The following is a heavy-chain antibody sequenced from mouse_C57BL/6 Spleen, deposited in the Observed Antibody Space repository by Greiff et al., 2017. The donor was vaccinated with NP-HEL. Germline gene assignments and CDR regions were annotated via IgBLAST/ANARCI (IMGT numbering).Heavy chain of an antibody. CDR3: ANYAPFAY. D-gene: IGHD1-1*02. Sequence: QVQLMESGPELVKPGASVKISCKASGYAFSSSWMNWVKQRPGTGLEWFGRIYPGDGDTYYNGKLEGKVTLSADKSSSIAYMQLSSLTSEDSAVYFCANYAPFAYWGQGTLVTVSA. CDR1: GYAFSSSW. CDR2: IYPGDGDT. J-gene: IGHJ3*01. V-gene: IGHV1-82*01.